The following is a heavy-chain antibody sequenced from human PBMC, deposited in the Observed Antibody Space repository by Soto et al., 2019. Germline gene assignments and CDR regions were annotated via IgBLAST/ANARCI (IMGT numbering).Heavy chain of an antibody. Sequence: SVKVSCKASGGNFSSYTISWVRQAPGQGLEWMGRIIPILGIANYAQKFQGRVTITADKSTSTAYMELSSLRSEDTAVYYCARAYCAGDCHEPQIPYFDYWGQGTLVTVSS. CDR2: IIPILGIA. CDR3: ARAYCAGDCHEPQIPYFDY. V-gene: IGHV1-69*02. J-gene: IGHJ4*02. D-gene: IGHD2-21*01. CDR1: GGNFSSYT.